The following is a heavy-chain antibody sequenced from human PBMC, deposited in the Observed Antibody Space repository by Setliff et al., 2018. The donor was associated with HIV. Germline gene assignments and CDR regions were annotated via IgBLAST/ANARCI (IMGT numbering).Heavy chain of an antibody. CDR2: INHSGST. D-gene: IGHD3-10*01. Sequence: PSETLSLTCTVSGGTIASGGHYWSWIRQHPGKGLEWIGEINHSGSTNYNPSLKSRVTISVDTSKNQFSLKLSFVTAADTAVYYCARGWFGGYYFDYWGQGTLVTVSS. J-gene: IGHJ4*02. CDR3: ARGWFGGYYFDY. CDR1: GGTIASGGHY. V-gene: IGHV4-34*01.